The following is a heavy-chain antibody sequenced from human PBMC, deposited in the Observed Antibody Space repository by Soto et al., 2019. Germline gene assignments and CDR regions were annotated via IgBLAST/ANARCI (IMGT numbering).Heavy chain of an antibody. V-gene: IGHV1-3*01. Sequence: ASVKVSCKASGYTFTSYAMHWVRQAPGQRLEWMGWINAGNGNTKYPQKFQGRVTITRDTSASTAYMELSSLRSEDTAVYYCARTGPNIVLRRGIWFDPWGQGTLVTVSS. CDR3: ARTGPNIVLRRGIWFDP. D-gene: IGHD2-8*01. CDR2: INAGNGNT. CDR1: GYTFTSYA. J-gene: IGHJ5*02.